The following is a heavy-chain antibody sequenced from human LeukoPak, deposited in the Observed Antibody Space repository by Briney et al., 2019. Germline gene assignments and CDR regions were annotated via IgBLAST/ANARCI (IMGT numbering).Heavy chain of an antibody. D-gene: IGHD3-3*01. CDR2: INTNSGGT. J-gene: IGHJ4*02. CDR1: GYTFTGYY. CDR3: ARELPSDDFWRGYDY. V-gene: IGHV1-2*02. Sequence: ASVKLSCKASGYTFTGYYMHWVRQAPGRGLEWMGWINTNSGGTNYAQKFHGRVTMTRDTSISTADMELSRLTSGDTAVYYCARELPSDDFWRGYDYWGQGALVTVSS.